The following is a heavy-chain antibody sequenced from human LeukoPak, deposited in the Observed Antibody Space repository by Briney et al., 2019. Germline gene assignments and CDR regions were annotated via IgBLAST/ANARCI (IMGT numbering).Heavy chain of an antibody. J-gene: IGHJ5*02. V-gene: IGHV1-18*01. CDR1: GYTFTSYG. CDR2: ISAYNGNT. CDR3: ARGLTALGYCSGGSCRFNWFDP. D-gene: IGHD2-15*01. Sequence: ASVKVSCKASGYTFTSYGISWVRQAPGQGLEWVGWISAYNGNTNYAQKLQGRVTMTTDTSTSTAYMELRSLRSDDTAVYYCARGLTALGYCSGGSCRFNWFDPWGQGTLVTVSS.